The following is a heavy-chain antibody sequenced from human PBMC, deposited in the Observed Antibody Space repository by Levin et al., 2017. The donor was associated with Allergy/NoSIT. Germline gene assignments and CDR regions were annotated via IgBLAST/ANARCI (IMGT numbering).Heavy chain of an antibody. CDR2: ISYDGSNK. Sequence: SLRLSCAASGFIFRTYAMYWVRQAPGKGLEWVALISYDGSNKYYADSVKGRFTISRDNSENTLYVQMNSLRAEDTAVYYCARDSSGWSTYYYNYMDVWGKGTTVTVSS. CDR3: ARDSSGWSTYYYNYMDV. CDR1: GFIFRTYA. D-gene: IGHD6-19*01. V-gene: IGHV3-30-3*01. J-gene: IGHJ6*03.